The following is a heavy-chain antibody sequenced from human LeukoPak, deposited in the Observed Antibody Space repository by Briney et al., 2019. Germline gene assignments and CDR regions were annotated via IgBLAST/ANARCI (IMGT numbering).Heavy chain of an antibody. CDR3: ARTPGYSSSWYLYYFDY. Sequence: PGGSLRLSCAASGFTFSSYEMNWVRQAPGKGLEWVSYISSSGSTIYYADSVKGRFTISRDNAKNSLYLQMNSLRAEDTAVYYCARTPGYSSSWYLYYFDYWGQGTLVTVSS. D-gene: IGHD6-13*01. CDR2: ISSSGSTI. J-gene: IGHJ4*02. V-gene: IGHV3-48*03. CDR1: GFTFSSYE.